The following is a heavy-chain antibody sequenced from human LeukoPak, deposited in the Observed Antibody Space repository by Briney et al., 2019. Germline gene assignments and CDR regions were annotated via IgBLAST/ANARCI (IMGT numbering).Heavy chain of an antibody. Sequence: PSETLSLTCTVSGDSTNIYYYNWIRQPAGKGLEWIGRIYFSGTTSCNPSLKSRVTMSVDTSKSQFSLNLRSVTAADTALYFCALLGSSALDYWGQGILVTVSS. J-gene: IGHJ4*02. V-gene: IGHV4-4*07. CDR2: IYFSGTT. CDR3: ALLGSSALDY. D-gene: IGHD3-10*01. CDR1: GDSTNIYY.